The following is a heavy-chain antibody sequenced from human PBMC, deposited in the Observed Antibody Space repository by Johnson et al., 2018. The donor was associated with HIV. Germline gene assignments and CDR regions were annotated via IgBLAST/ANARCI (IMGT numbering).Heavy chain of an antibody. D-gene: IGHD3-22*01. CDR3: ARDRGYWDAFDI. V-gene: IGHV3-11*04. Sequence: VQLVESGGGFKPGGSLRLSCAASGFTFSDYYMSWIRQAPGKGLEWGSYISSSGSTIYYADSVKGRFSISRDNTKHSLYLQMNSLRAEDTALYYCARDRGYWDAFDIWGQGTMVTVSS. CDR2: ISSSGSTI. J-gene: IGHJ3*02. CDR1: GFTFSDYY.